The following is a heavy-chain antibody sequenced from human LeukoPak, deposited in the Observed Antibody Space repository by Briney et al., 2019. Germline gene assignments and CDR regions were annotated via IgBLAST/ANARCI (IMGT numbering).Heavy chain of an antibody. J-gene: IGHJ4*02. V-gene: IGHV3-30-3*01. D-gene: IGHD4-11*01. CDR3: ARYHNYVNPFDY. CDR2: ISYDGSNK. Sequence: PGRSLRLSCAASGFTFSSYAMHWVRQAPGKGLEWVAVISYDGSNKYYADSVKGRFTISRDNSKNTLYLQMNSLRAEDTAVYYCARYHNYVNPFDYWGQGTLVTVSS. CDR1: GFTFSSYA.